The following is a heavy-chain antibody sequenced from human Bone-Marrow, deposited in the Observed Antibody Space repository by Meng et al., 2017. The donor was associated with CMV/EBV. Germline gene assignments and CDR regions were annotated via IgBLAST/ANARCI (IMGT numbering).Heavy chain of an antibody. V-gene: IGHV3-23*01. CDR2: ISGDDGRT. CDR1: GVTFSSYS. J-gene: IGHJ4*01. CDR3: AKDGSTWYALYYFDS. D-gene: IGHD6-13*01. Sequence: GESLKIFCGASGVTFSSYSMNWVRQAPGKGLEWVSSISGDDGRTFYADAVKGRFTISRDNSNNTLYLQMNSVRAEDTAVYYCAKDGSTWYALYYFDSWGQGTLVTVSS.